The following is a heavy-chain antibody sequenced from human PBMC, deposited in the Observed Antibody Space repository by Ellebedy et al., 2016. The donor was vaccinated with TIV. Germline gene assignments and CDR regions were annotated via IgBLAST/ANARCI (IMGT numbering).Heavy chain of an antibody. D-gene: IGHD4-17*01. J-gene: IGHJ4*02. Sequence: PGGSLRLSCTASGFTFSGSALHWVRQASGKGLEWIGRIRSRANNYATAYAASVKGRFTISRDDSKNTAYLQMNSLQIDDSAKYYCSRPRGGQDYGVDVSLGYWGLGTLVTVSS. V-gene: IGHV3-73*01. CDR3: SRPRGGQDYGVDVSLGY. CDR1: GFTFSGSA. CDR2: IRSRANNYAT.